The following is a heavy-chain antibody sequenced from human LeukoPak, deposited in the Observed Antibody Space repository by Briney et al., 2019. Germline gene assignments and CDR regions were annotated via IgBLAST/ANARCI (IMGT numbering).Heavy chain of an antibody. CDR2: IKDKIDGGTT. CDR3: TRVWAAVAGTFDY. J-gene: IGHJ4*02. CDR1: GFTFSNAW. D-gene: IGHD6-19*01. V-gene: IGHV3-15*01. Sequence: GGSLRLSCAASGFTFSNAWMSWVRQTPGKGLEWVGRIKDKIDGGTTDYAAPVKGRFTISRDDSKNTLYLQMDSLKTEDTAVYYCTRVWAAVAGTFDYWGQGTLVTVSS.